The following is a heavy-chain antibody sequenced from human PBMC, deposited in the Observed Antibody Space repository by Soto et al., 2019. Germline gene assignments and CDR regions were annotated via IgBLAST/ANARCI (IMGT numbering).Heavy chain of an antibody. CDR3: AKDLRSTAWYSISFFDY. CDR1: GFTFNDHS. Sequence: GGSLRLSCAASGFTFNDHSMHWVRQAPGKGLEWVSGISWNGGSRGYADSVQGRFTISRDNAKNSLYLQMNSLKPEDTALYYCAKDLRSTAWYSISFFDYWGQGALVTVSS. V-gene: IGHV3-9*01. D-gene: IGHD6-13*01. CDR2: ISWNGGSR. J-gene: IGHJ4*02.